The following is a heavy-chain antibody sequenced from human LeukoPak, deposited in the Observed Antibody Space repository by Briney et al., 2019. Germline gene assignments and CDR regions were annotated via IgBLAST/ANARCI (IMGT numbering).Heavy chain of an antibody. V-gene: IGHV3-66*02. J-gene: IGHJ6*02. D-gene: IGHD3-10*01. CDR2: IYSGGST. Sequence: GGSLRLSCAASGFTVSSNYMSWVRQAPGKGLEWVSVIYSGGSTYYADSVKGRFTISRDNSKNTLYLQMNSLRAEDTAVYYCASLHCYGSGSYPYYYGMDVWGQGTTVTVSS. CDR1: GFTVSSNY. CDR3: ASLHCYGSGSYPYYYGMDV.